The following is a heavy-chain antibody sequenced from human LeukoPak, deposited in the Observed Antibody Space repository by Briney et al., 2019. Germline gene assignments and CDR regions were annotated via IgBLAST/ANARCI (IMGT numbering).Heavy chain of an antibody. CDR3: ARDFPASFEI. CDR1: EFTFGSYA. J-gene: IGHJ3*02. D-gene: IGHD6-25*01. V-gene: IGHV3-30-3*01. CDR2: ISSDGSNK. Sequence: GGSLRLSCVASEFTFGSYALHWVRQAPGKGLEWVAFISSDGSNKYYADSAKGRFTISRDNSKNTLFLQMNNLRPEDTATYFCARDFPASFEILGQGTLVTVSS.